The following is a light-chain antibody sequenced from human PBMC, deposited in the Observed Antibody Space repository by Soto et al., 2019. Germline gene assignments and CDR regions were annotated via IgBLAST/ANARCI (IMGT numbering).Light chain of an antibody. CDR3: LQDYNYFG. Sequence: EIEMTHSPATLSLAPCERVTLSFRASESVSTNLAWYQQKPGQAPRLLIYGASTRATGIPARFSGSGSGTEFTLTISSLQSEDFAVYYCLQDYNYFGFGQGTRLEIK. J-gene: IGKJ5*01. CDR1: ESVSTN. V-gene: IGKV3-15*01. CDR2: GAS.